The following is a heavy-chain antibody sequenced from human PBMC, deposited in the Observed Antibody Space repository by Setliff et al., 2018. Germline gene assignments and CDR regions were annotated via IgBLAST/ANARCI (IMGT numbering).Heavy chain of an antibody. CDR1: GGSISSGGYY. CDR2: IYYSGST. J-gene: IGHJ4*02. D-gene: IGHD2-2*01. Sequence: PSETLSLTCTVSGGSISSGGYYWSWIRQHPGMGLGWIGYIYYSGSTYHNPSLKTLVTISVDTSKNQFSLKLSSLRSEDTAVYYCARGGSPDCSTAGCRYGDYVYWGQGTQVTVSS. V-gene: IGHV4-31*01. CDR3: ARGGSPDCSTAGCRYGDYVY.